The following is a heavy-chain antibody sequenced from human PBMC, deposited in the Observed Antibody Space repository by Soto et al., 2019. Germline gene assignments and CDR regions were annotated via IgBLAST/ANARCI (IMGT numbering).Heavy chain of an antibody. Sequence: PSETLSLTCTVSVGSITSGDSSWSWIRQPPGRGLEWIGYIYYSGSTYYNPSLKSRVTISVDTSKNQFSLKLSSVTAADTAVYYCARDPMTYDSSGYPTPQFFDYWGQGTLVTVS. J-gene: IGHJ4*02. CDR1: VGSITSGDSS. CDR2: IYYSGST. D-gene: IGHD3-22*01. CDR3: ARDPMTYDSSGYPTPQFFDY. V-gene: IGHV4-30-4*02.